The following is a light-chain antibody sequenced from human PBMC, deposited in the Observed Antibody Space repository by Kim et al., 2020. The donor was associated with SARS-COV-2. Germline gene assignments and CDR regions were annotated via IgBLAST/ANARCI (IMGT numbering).Light chain of an antibody. J-gene: IGLJ2*01. Sequence: SSELTQDPAVSVALGQTVRITCQGDSLTSYYATWYQQKPRQAPVLVIYGRNNRPSGIPDRFSGSTSGNTASLTISGAQAEDEADFYCQSRDSAGNALFGGGTKLTVL. CDR1: SLTSYY. CDR2: GRN. CDR3: QSRDSAGNAL. V-gene: IGLV3-19*01.